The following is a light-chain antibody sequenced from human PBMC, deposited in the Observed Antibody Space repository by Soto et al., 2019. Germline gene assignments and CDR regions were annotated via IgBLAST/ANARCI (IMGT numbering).Light chain of an antibody. CDR2: DVS. CDR1: QTIGTW. J-gene: IGKJ1*01. V-gene: IGKV1-5*01. Sequence: DIEITQTHCTLSASVGGRVTIAFRASQTIGTWLAWYQQKPGKAPKLLIYDVSTLGSGVPSRFSGSGSRKDCSLSISILPPDGSATYCRHWFITVKTFCQVTKVDIK. CDR3: HWFITVKT.